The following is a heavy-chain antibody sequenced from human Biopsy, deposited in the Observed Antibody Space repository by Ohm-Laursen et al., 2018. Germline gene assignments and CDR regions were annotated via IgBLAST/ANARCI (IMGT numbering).Heavy chain of an antibody. V-gene: IGHV3-21*01. Sequence: LSLTCAASGFSVSSYDMNWVRQAPGKGLEWISCISETSSHIYDADSVRGRFIVARDIAKNSLYLQLNSLRVEDAAVYYCARDSSRRAREGGMDVWGQGATVIVSS. J-gene: IGHJ6*02. CDR3: ARDSSRRAREGGMDV. CDR1: GFSVSSYD. D-gene: IGHD6-6*01. CDR2: ISETSSHI.